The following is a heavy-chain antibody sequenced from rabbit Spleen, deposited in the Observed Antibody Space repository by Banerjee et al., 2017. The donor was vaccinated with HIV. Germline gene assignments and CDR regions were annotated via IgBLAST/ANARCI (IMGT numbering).Heavy chain of an antibody. CDR2: IDIGSRDFT. J-gene: IGHJ4*02. Sequence: QEQLVESGGDLVQPGASLTLTCTASGIDFSSYNFMCWVRQAPGKGLEWIACIDIGSRDFTYYASWAKGRFTISKTSSTTVTLQMTSLTAADTATYFCARVNAVYDGGPADGYYDFNIWGPGTLVTVS. CDR3: ARVNAVYDGGPADGYYDFNI. CDR1: GIDFSSYNF. D-gene: IGHD1-1*01. V-gene: IGHV1S45*01.